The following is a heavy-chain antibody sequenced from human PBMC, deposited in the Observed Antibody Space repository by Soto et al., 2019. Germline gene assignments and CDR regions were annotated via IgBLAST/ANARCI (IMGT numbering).Heavy chain of an antibody. Sequence: GGSLRLSCIGSGFTFSMFAMSWVRQAPGKGLEWISSISGSGGSTYYADSVKGRFTVSRDNSKTTVFLQMNSLRTEDTAVYFCAKERNFWSGTAGFDSWGQGSPVTVYS. D-gene: IGHD3-3*01. J-gene: IGHJ5*01. V-gene: IGHV3-23*01. CDR2: ISGSGGST. CDR3: AKERNFWSGTAGFDS. CDR1: GFTFSMFA.